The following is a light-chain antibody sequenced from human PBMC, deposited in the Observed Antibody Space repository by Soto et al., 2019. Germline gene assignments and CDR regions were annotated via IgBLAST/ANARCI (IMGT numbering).Light chain of an antibody. J-gene: IGLJ1*01. Sequence: QSALTQPRSLSGSPGQSVTISCTGTSSDVGGYNYVSWYQQHPAKSPKLMMYDVCKRPSGLPDLFSASKSDNTAPLPISGLQDADEVDYYCCSYAGSYTRVFGTGTRVT. CDR2: DVC. CDR3: CSYAGSYTRV. V-gene: IGLV2-11*01. CDR1: SSDVGGYNY.